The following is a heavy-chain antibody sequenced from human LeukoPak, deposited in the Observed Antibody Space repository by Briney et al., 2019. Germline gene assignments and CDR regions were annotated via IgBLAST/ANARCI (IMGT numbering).Heavy chain of an antibody. J-gene: IGHJ4*02. V-gene: IGHV1-69*13. Sequence: SVKVSCKASGYTFTHYIINWVRQAPGQGLEWMGGIIPIFGTANYAQKFQGRVTITADESTSTAYMELSSLRSEDTAVYYCARERYGGLDYWGQGTLATVSS. CDR1: GYTFTHYI. CDR2: IIPIFGTA. D-gene: IGHD1-1*01. CDR3: ARERYGGLDY.